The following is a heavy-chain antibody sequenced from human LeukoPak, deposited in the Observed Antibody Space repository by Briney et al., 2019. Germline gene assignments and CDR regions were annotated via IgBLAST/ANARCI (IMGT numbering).Heavy chain of an antibody. D-gene: IGHD6-19*01. Sequence: GGSLRLSCAASGFSFRSYGMHWVRQAPGKGLEWVAVIWYDGSKKYYADSVKGRFSIARDNSKNTLNLQMNSLRAEDTAVYYCARVVGYSSGWYWPFDFWGQGTMVTVSS. CDR2: IWYDGSKK. V-gene: IGHV3-33*01. CDR1: GFSFRSYG. CDR3: ARVVGYSSGWYWPFDF. J-gene: IGHJ3*01.